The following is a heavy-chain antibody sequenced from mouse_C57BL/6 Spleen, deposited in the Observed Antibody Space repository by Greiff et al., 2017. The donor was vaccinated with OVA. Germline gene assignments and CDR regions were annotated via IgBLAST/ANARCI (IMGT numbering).Heavy chain of an antibody. J-gene: IGHJ3*01. D-gene: IGHD2-1*01. CDR3: ARIGLPFAY. CDR2: IYPRSGNT. V-gene: IGHV1-81*01. Sequence: VKLVESGAELARPGASVKLSCKASGYTFTSYGISWVKQRTGQGLEWIGEIYPRSGNTYYNEKFKGKATLTADKSSSTAYMELRSLTSEDSAVYFCARIGLPFAYWGQGTLVTVSA. CDR1: GYTFTSYG.